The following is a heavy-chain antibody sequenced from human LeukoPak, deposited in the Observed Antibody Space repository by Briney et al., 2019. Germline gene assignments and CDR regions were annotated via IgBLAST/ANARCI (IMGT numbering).Heavy chain of an antibody. CDR3: ARGTSNWSTRFPS. J-gene: IGHJ5*02. CDR2: INPDSGDS. V-gene: IGHV1-2*02. CDR1: GYTFTNFY. D-gene: IGHD6-13*01. Sequence: APVKVSCKASGYTFTNFYTHWVRQAPGQGLEWMGWINPDSGDSNSTQHFQGRVTMTRDTSISTAYMELSGLRSDDTAVYYCARGTSNWSTRFPSWGQGTLVTVSS.